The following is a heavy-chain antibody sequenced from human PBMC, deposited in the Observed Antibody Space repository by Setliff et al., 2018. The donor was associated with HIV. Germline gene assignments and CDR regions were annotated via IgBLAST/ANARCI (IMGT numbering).Heavy chain of an antibody. J-gene: IGHJ3*02. V-gene: IGHV5-51*01. CDR3: ARPRVADYFDSTGYYLPYAFDI. CDR1: GYSFTSYW. D-gene: IGHD3-22*01. CDR2: IYPGDSDT. Sequence: GESLKISCQGSGYSFTSYWIGWVRQMPGKGLEWMGIIYPGDSDTRYSPSFQGLVTISADKSLSTAYLQWTSLKASDTAMFYCARPRVADYFDSTGYYLPYAFDIWGQGTMVTVSS.